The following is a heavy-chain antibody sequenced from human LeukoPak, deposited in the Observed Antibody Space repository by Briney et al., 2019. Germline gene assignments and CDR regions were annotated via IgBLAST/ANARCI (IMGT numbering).Heavy chain of an antibody. D-gene: IGHD6-13*01. CDR2: ISYDGSNE. Sequence: GGSLRLSCAASGFSFSSYAMHWVRQAPGKGLEWVAVISYDGSNEHYADSVKGRFTISRDNSKNTLYLQMNSLRVEDTAVYYCARFTRIAAAGGLGYYYGMDVWGQGTTVTVSS. V-gene: IGHV3-30-3*01. CDR3: ARFTRIAAAGGLGYYYGMDV. J-gene: IGHJ6*02. CDR1: GFSFSSYA.